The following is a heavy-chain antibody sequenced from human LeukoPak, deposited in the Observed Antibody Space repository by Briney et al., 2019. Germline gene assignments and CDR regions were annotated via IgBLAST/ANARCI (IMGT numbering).Heavy chain of an antibody. CDR1: GFTVSSNY. Sequence: GSLRLSCAASGFTVSSNYMSWVLQAPGKGLEWVSVIYSGGSTYYADSVKGRFTISRDISKNTLYLQMNSLRAEDTAVYYCARVQPGYSSGWYFDYWGQGTLVTVSS. V-gene: IGHV3-53*01. CDR3: ARVQPGYSSGWYFDY. CDR2: IYSGGST. D-gene: IGHD6-19*01. J-gene: IGHJ4*02.